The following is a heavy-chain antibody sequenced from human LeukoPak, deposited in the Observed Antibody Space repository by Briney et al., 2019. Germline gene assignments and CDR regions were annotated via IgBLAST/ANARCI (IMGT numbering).Heavy chain of an antibody. D-gene: IGHD6-6*01. CDR1: GFTFSSYA. V-gene: IGHV3-23*01. J-gene: IGHJ4*02. CDR3: AKGYSSSSDLFDY. CDR2: ISGSGGST. Sequence: PGGSLRLSCAASGFTFSSYAMSWVRQAPGKGLEWVSAISGSGGSTYYADSVKGRFTISRDNSKNTLFLQMNSLRAEDTAVYYCAKGYSSSSDLFDYWGQGTLVTVSS.